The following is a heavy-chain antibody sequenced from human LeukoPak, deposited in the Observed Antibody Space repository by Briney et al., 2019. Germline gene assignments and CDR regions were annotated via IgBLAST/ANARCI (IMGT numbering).Heavy chain of an antibody. V-gene: IGHV1-2*02. Sequence: GASVKVSCKVSGYPFIEKYIHWVRQAPGQGLEWMGLINPHTGAANYSQKFQGRVTMTRDTSISTSYMHQTRLKFDDTAVYYCARGKSGYSPWGQGTPVTVSS. D-gene: IGHD3-3*01. CDR2: INPHTGAA. CDR1: GYPFIEKY. CDR3: ARGKSGYSP. J-gene: IGHJ4*02.